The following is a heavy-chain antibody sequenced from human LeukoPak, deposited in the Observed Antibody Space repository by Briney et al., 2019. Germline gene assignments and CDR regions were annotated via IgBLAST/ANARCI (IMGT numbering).Heavy chain of an antibody. CDR2: MNQDGSEK. J-gene: IGHJ4*02. CDR3: ARDGGVLGKFDY. CDR1: GFTFSRYW. Sequence: GGSLRLSCAASGFTFSRYWLSRVRQAPGKGLEWVANMNQDGSEKNYMDSVKGRFTISRDNAKNSLYLQMNSLRAEDTAVYYCARDGGVLGKFDYWGQGTLVTVSS. V-gene: IGHV3-7*01. D-gene: IGHD3-3*01.